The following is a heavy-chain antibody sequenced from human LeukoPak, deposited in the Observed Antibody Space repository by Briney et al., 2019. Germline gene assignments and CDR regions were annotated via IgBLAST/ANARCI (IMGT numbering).Heavy chain of an antibody. Sequence: GGSLRPSCAASACTFTSFAMTWIHQAPGKGLEWVSTIGGSGGGTFYADSVKGRFTISRDNSKNTLYLQMNSLRVDDTAVYYCAKGSSSGWSKFDYWGQGTLVTVSS. J-gene: IGHJ4*02. CDR3: AKGSSSGWSKFDY. CDR2: IGGSGGGT. D-gene: IGHD6-19*01. CDR1: ACTFTSFA. V-gene: IGHV3-23*01.